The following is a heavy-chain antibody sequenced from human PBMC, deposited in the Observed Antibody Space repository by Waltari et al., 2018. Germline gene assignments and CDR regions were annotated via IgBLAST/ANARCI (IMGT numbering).Heavy chain of an antibody. CDR1: GYTFTSYG. V-gene: IGHV1-18*01. CDR2: ISAYNGNT. J-gene: IGHJ5*02. CDR3: ATSVPLRDGYNSNWFDP. D-gene: IGHD5-12*01. Sequence: QVQLVQSGAEVKKPGASVKVSCKASGYTFTSYGISWVRQAPGQGLEWMGWISAYNGNTNYAQKLQGRVTMTTDTSTSTAYMELRSLRSDDTAVYYCATSVPLRDGYNSNWFDPWGQGTLVTVSS.